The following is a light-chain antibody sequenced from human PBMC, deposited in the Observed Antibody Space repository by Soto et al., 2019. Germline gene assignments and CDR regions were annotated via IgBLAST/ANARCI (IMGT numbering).Light chain of an antibody. J-gene: IGLJ1*01. Sequence: QSALTQPASVSGSPGQSITISFTGTSSDVGSYNLVSWYQQHPGKAPKLMIYEGSKRPSGVSNRFSGSKSGNTASLTISGLQAEDEAEYYCCSYAGSSTFYVFGTGTKVTVL. CDR3: CSYAGSSTFYV. CDR2: EGS. V-gene: IGLV2-23*01. CDR1: SSDVGSYNL.